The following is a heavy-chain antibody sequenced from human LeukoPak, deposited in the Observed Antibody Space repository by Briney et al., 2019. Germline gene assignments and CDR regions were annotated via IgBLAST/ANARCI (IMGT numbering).Heavy chain of an antibody. J-gene: IGHJ6*03. CDR2: ISSSGSTI. CDR1: GFRVRNHW. D-gene: IGHD6-13*01. V-gene: IGHV3-48*04. CDR3: ARDGWSSSWWGHSRGYYSYMDV. Sequence: PGGSLRLSCEASGFRVRNHWMNCVRQAPGKGREWGSYISSSGSTIYYADSVKGRFTISRDNAKNSLYLQMNSLRAEDTAVYYCARDGWSSSWWGHSRGYYSYMDVWGKGTTVTVSS.